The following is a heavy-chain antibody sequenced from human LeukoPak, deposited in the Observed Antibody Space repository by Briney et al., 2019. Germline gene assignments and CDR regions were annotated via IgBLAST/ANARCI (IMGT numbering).Heavy chain of an antibody. J-gene: IGHJ5*01. V-gene: IGHV4-39*07. D-gene: IGHD3-10*01. CDR2: MYYRGNT. Sequence: SETLSLTCTVSGGSISSITYYWGWIRQPPGKGLEWVGHMYYRGNTFYNPSLKSRVTISVDTSKNQFSLKLRSVTAADTAVYYCARTYYYGSGSHNWFDPWGQGTLVTVSS. CDR1: GGSISSITYY. CDR3: ARTYYYGSGSHNWFDP.